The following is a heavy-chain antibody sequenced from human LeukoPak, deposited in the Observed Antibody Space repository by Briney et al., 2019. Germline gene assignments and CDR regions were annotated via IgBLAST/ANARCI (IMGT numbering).Heavy chain of an antibody. CDR3: ARCDHFEVAATRDWYFSL. Sequence: ASVKVSCKASGYTFTSYYMHWVRQAPGQGLEWMGIINPSGGTTIYAQKFQGRVTMTRDMSPSTVYMELSSLRSEDTAVYYCARCDHFEVAATRDWYFSLWGRGTLVTVSS. D-gene: IGHD2-15*01. J-gene: IGHJ2*01. CDR2: INPSGGTT. CDR1: GYTFTSYY. V-gene: IGHV1-46*01.